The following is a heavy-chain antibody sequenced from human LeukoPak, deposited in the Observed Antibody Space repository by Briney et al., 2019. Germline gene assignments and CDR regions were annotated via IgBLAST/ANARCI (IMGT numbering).Heavy chain of an antibody. Sequence: GGSLRLSCAASGFIFSDYTMNWVRQAPGKGMQWVSSISPDSSYIFYADSVKGRFTISRDNAKNSLYLQMNSLKVEDTATYYCANNLYCASASCLWGQGTLVSVSS. CDR3: ANNLYCASASCL. D-gene: IGHD2-2*01. V-gene: IGHV3-21*01. CDR1: GFIFSDYT. J-gene: IGHJ4*02. CDR2: ISPDSSYI.